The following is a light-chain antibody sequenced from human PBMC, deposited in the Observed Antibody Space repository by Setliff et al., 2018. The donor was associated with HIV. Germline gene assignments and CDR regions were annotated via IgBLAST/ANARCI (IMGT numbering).Light chain of an antibody. CDR1: SSDVGNYNL. J-gene: IGLJ2*01. Sequence: QPALTQPASVSGSPGQSITISCTGTSSDVGNYNLVSWYQQHPGKAPKFIIYEVSKRPSGVSHRFSGSKSGNTASLTISGLQAEDEADYYCCSYAGSRIVVFGGGTKVTVL. V-gene: IGLV2-23*02. CDR2: EVS. CDR3: CSYAGSRIVV.